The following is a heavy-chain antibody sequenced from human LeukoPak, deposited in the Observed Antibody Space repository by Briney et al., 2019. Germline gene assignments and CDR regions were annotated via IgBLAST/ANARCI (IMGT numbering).Heavy chain of an antibody. V-gene: IGHV3-53*01. CDR3: ASGGTGARKYYSDPFHY. D-gene: IGHD3-10*01. Sequence: GGSLRLSCAASGFIVSSNYMSWVRQAPGKGLEWVSILYSAGSTYYADSVRGRFTISRDTSKNTVSLQMNSLRVEDTAVYYCASGGTGARKYYSDPFHYWGQGTLVTVSS. CDR1: GFIVSSNY. CDR2: LYSAGST. J-gene: IGHJ4*02.